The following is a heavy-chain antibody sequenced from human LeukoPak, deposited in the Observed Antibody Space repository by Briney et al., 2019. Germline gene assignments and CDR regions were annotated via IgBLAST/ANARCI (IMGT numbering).Heavy chain of an antibody. CDR1: GYIFTKYV. CDR2: IKAGNGDT. V-gene: IGHV1-3*01. Sequence: ASVKVSCKASGYIFTKYVVHWVRQAPGQRPEWMGWIKAGNGDTKYSQNFQERLTITRDTSASTVYMELSSLTSEDTALYYCARDDCGDTCYPGGYGGQGTLVTVS. CDR3: ARDDCGDTCYPGGY. J-gene: IGHJ4*02. D-gene: IGHD2-21*01.